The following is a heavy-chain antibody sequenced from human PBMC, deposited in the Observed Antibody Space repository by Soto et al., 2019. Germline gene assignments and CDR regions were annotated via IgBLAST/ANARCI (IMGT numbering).Heavy chain of an antibody. D-gene: IGHD2-15*01. CDR1: GFTFSSFW. CDR3: AGSLLWPLDLNY. V-gene: IGHV3-74*01. Sequence: GGSLRLSCAASGFTFSSFWLHWVRQAPGKGLVWVSRINTDGSSTNYADSVKGRFTISRDNAKNTLYLQMNSLRAEDTAVFYCAGSLLWPLDLNYWGQGTLVTVSS. J-gene: IGHJ4*02. CDR2: INTDGSST.